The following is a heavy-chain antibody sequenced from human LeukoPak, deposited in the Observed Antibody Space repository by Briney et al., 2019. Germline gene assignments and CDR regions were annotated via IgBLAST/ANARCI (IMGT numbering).Heavy chain of an antibody. CDR3: ARFNVVVPASGFDP. Sequence: SETLSLTCTVSGGSISSYYWSWIRQPPGKGLEWIGYIYYSGSTNYNPSLKSRVTISVDTSKNQFSLKLSSVTAADTAVYYCARFNVVVPASGFDPWGQGTLVTVSS. J-gene: IGHJ5*02. V-gene: IGHV4-59*01. CDR2: IYYSGST. D-gene: IGHD2-2*01. CDR1: GGSISSYY.